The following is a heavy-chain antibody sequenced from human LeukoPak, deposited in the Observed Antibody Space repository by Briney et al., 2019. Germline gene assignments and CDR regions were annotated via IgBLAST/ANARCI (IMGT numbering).Heavy chain of an antibody. Sequence: GGSLRLSCAASGFTFSSYAMHWVRQAPGKGLEWVAIISYDGSNKYYADSVKGRFTISRDNSKNTLYLQMNSLRAEDTAVYYCARDRYSSSWYTAFDIWGQGTMVTVSS. CDR3: ARDRYSSSWYTAFDI. V-gene: IGHV3-30-3*01. CDR1: GFTFSSYA. J-gene: IGHJ3*02. CDR2: ISYDGSNK. D-gene: IGHD6-13*01.